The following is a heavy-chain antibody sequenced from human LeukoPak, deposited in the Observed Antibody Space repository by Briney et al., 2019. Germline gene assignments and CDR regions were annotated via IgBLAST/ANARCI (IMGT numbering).Heavy chain of an antibody. J-gene: IGHJ4*02. Sequence: SETLSLTCTVSGGSISSSSYYWGWIRQPPGKGLEWIGSIYYSGSTYYNPSLNSRVTISVDTSKNQFSLKLSSVTAADTAVYYCARLSRTFIDYWGQGTLVTVST. CDR2: IYYSGST. CDR1: GGSISSSSYY. CDR3: ARLSRTFIDY. V-gene: IGHV4-39*01.